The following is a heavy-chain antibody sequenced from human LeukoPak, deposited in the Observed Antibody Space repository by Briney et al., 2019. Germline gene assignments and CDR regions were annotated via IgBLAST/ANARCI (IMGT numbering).Heavy chain of an antibody. CDR3: ARVQHYYDSSGYDYGSAFDI. CDR2: TRNKANSYTT. V-gene: IGHV3-72*01. J-gene: IGHJ3*02. D-gene: IGHD3-22*01. CDR1: GFTFSDHY. Sequence: GGSLRLSCAASGFTFSDHYMDCVRQAPGKGLEWVGRTRNKANSYTTEYAASVKGRFTISRDDSKNSLYLQMNSLKTEDTAVYYCARVQHYYDSSGYDYGSAFDIWGQGTMVTVSS.